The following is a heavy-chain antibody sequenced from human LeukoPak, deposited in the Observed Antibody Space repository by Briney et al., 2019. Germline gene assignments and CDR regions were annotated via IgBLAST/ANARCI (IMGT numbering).Heavy chain of an antibody. Sequence: GGSLRLSCAASGFTFSSYWMSWVRQAPGEGLEWVANIKQDGSEKYYVDSVKGRFTISRDNAKNSLYLQMNSLRAEDTAVYYCARDYYDSSGPLHNWFDPWGQGTLVTVSS. CDR1: GFTFSSYW. J-gene: IGHJ5*02. V-gene: IGHV3-7*01. CDR3: ARDYYDSSGPLHNWFDP. D-gene: IGHD3-22*01. CDR2: IKQDGSEK.